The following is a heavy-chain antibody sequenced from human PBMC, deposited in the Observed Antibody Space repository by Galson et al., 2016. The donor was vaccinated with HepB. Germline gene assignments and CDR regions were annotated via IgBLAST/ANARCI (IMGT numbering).Heavy chain of an antibody. D-gene: IGHD6-6*01. V-gene: IGHV4-61*02. Sequence: TLSLTCTVSPGSISSSYYWSWIRQPAGKGLEWIGRIYVSGITNYNPSLKSRVSISVDTSKNQLSLKLTSVTATDTAMYYCARVQPQYSYSGSSGGFDIWGQGTMVIVSP. CDR3: ARVQPQYSYSGSSGGFDI. CDR1: PGSISSSYY. CDR2: IYVSGIT. J-gene: IGHJ3*02.